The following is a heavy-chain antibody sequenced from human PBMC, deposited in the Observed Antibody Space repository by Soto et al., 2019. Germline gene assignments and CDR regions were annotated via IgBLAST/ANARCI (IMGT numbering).Heavy chain of an antibody. CDR3: ARERAEEVVVAATLNY. V-gene: IGHV3-30-3*01. CDR1: GFTFSSYA. CDR2: ISYDGSNK. Sequence: QVQLVESWGGVVQPGRSLRLSCAASGFTFSSYAMHWVRQAPGKGLEWVAVISYDGSNKYYADSVKGRFTISRDNSKNTLYLQMNSLRAEDTAVYYCARERAEEVVVAATLNYWGQGTLVTVSS. J-gene: IGHJ4*02. D-gene: IGHD2-15*01.